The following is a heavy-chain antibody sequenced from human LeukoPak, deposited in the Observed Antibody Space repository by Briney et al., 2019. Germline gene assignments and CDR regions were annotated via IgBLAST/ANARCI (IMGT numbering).Heavy chain of an antibody. CDR3: VRSAFLTTEFYFDY. D-gene: IGHD4-11*01. CDR1: GFTFNTYS. Sequence: PGGSLRLSCIASGFTFNTYSMNWVRQAPGKGLEWVSFISSSSSYIYYTGSVEGRFTISRDNAKNSLYLQMNSLRAEDTAVYYCVRSAFLTTEFYFDYWGHGTLVTVSS. CDR2: ISSSSSYI. J-gene: IGHJ4*01. V-gene: IGHV3-21*01.